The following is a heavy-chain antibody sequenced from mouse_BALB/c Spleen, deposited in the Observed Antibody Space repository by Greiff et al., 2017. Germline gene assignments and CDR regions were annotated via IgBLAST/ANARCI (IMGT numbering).Heavy chain of an antibody. CDR2: IWSGGST. J-gene: IGHJ4*01. D-gene: IGHD2-3*01. V-gene: IGHV2-2*02. Sequence: VQLVESGPGLVQPSQSLSITCTVSGFSLTSYGVHWVRQSPGKGLEWLGVIWSGGSTDYNAAFISRLSISKDNSKSQVFFKMNSLQANDTAIYYCARPWGMDYYAMDYWGQGTSVTVSS. CDR1: GFSLTSYG. CDR3: ARPWGMDYYAMDY.